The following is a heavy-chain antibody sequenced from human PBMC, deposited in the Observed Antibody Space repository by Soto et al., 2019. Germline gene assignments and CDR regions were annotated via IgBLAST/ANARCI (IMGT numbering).Heavy chain of an antibody. V-gene: IGHV3-23*01. CDR1: EFTFSNFV. CDR3: AVHLGQNYYTLDV. J-gene: IGHJ6*02. CDR2: ITASGGST. Sequence: EVHLLESGGGLIHPGGSLRLSCTGSEFTFSNFVMSWVRQVPGKGLEWLSCITASGGSTYYADSVKGRFSVSRDNSKNTLYLQLSSLEAEDTAVYHCAVHLGQNYYTLDVWGQGTTVHVSS.